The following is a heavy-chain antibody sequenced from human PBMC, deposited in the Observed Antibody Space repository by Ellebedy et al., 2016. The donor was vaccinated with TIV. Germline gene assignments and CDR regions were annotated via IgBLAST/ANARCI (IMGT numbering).Heavy chain of an antibody. CDR1: GGSFSGYY. D-gene: IGHD3-9*01. CDR3: ARGRGYFDWLLTTYNWFDP. CDR2: INHSGST. J-gene: IGHJ5*02. Sequence: GSLRLXCAVYGGSFSGYYWSWIRQPPGKGLEWIGEINHSGSTNYNPSLKSRVTISVDTSKNQFSLKLSSVTAADTAVYYCARGRGYFDWLLTTYNWFDPWGQGTLVTVSS. V-gene: IGHV4-34*01.